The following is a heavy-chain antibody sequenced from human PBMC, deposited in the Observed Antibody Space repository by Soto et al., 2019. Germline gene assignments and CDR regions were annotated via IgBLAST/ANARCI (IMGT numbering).Heavy chain of an antibody. J-gene: IGHJ6*02. CDR3: ARFPAVAAYYYYGTDV. Sequence: GASVKVSCKASGCTFTGYYMHWVRQAPGQGLEWMGWINPNSGGTNYAQKFQCRVTMTRDTSISTAYMELSRLRSDDTAVYYCARFPAVAAYYYYGTDVWGQGTTVTV. CDR1: GCTFTGYY. V-gene: IGHV1-2*02. D-gene: IGHD6-19*01. CDR2: INPNSGGT.